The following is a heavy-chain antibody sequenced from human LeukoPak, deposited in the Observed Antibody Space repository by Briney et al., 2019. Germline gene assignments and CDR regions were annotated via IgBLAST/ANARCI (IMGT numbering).Heavy chain of an antibody. CDR1: GFTFRSFA. V-gene: IGHV3-23*01. J-gene: IGHJ4*02. CDR3: AKDQWSFSYFDY. D-gene: IGHD1-26*01. Sequence: GGSLRLSCAASGFTFRSFAMNWVRQAPGKGLECVSAISGGGDFTKYADSVKGRFTISRDNSKSTLYLQMNSLRAEDTAVYYCAKDQWSFSYFDYWGQGTLVTVSS. CDR2: ISGGGDFT.